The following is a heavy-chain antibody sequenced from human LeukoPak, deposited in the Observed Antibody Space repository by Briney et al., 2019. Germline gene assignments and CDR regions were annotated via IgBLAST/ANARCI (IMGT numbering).Heavy chain of an antibody. D-gene: IGHD2-2*02. CDR3: ARGLRYCSSTTCYSGASWFDP. J-gene: IGHJ5*02. CDR2: INHSGST. CDR1: GGSFSGYY. Sequence: AETLSLTCAVYGGSFSGYYWSWIRQPPGKGLEWIGEINHSGSTTYNPSLKSRVSISVATSKHQSTLKLSSVTAADMAVYYCARGLRYCSSTTCYSGASWFDPWGQGTLVTVSS. V-gene: IGHV4-34*01.